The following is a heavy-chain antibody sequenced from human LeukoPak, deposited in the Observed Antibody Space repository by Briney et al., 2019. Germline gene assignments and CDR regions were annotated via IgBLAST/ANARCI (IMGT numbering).Heavy chain of an antibody. D-gene: IGHD3-22*01. J-gene: IGHJ4*02. V-gene: IGHV4-61*02. CDR3: ARGGGSYYYDSSGLY. CDR1: GGSISSGSYY. CDR2: IYTSGST. Sequence: SETLSLTCTVSGGSISSGSYYWSWIRQPAGKGLEWIGRIYTSGSTNCNPSLKSRVTISVDTSKNQFSLKLSSVTAADTAVYYCARGGGSYYYDSSGLYWGQGTLVTVSS.